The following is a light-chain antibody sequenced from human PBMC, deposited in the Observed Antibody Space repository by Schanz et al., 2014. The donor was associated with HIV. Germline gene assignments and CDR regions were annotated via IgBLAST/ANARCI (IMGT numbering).Light chain of an antibody. CDR1: QIIKNY. CDR2: GAS. V-gene: IGKV1-27*01. CDR3: QNYNGAPLT. Sequence: DIQMTQSPSSLSASVGDRITITCRASQIIKNYLAWYQQKPGKVPTLLIYGASTLQSGVSSRFSGSGSGTIYTLTISNLQPEDAGNYFCQNYNGAPLTFGGRSKVEV. J-gene: IGKJ4*01.